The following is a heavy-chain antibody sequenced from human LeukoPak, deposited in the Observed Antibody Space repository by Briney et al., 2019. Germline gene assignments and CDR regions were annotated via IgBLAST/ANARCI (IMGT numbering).Heavy chain of an antibody. Sequence: SETLSLTCTVSGGSISSGGYYWSWIRQHPGKGLEWIVYIYYSGSTYYNPSLKSRVTISVDTSKNQFSLKLSSVTAADTAVYYCARRNSGMTPPMVAFDIWGQGTMVTVSS. CDR1: GGSISSGGYY. CDR3: ARRNSGMTPPMVAFDI. CDR2: IYYSGST. D-gene: IGHD1-26*01. J-gene: IGHJ3*02. V-gene: IGHV4-31*03.